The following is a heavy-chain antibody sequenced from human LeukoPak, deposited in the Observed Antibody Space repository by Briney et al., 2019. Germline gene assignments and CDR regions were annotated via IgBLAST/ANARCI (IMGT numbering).Heavy chain of an antibody. D-gene: IGHD3-22*01. CDR2: IKQDGSEK. CDR1: GFTFSSYW. CDR3: LRGDSREF. Sequence: GGSLRLSCAASGFTFSSYWMSWVRQAPGKGLEWVANIKQDGSEKYYVDSVKGRFTISRDNAQNVLYLQMNGLRADDAAVYYCLRGDSREFWGQGTLVTVSS. J-gene: IGHJ4*02. V-gene: IGHV3-7*01.